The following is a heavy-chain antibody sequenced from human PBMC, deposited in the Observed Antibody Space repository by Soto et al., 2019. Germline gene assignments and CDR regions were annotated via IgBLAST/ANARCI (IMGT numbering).Heavy chain of an antibody. J-gene: IGHJ4*02. CDR1: GFTFSGSA. CDR3: TSRDSSGHLDY. D-gene: IGHD3-22*01. V-gene: IGHV3-73*02. Sequence: EVQLVESGGGLVQPGGSLKLSCAASGFTFSGSAMHWVRQASGKGLEWVGRIRSKANSYATAYAASVKGRFTISRDDSKNTAYLQMNSLKTEDTAVYYCTSRDSSGHLDYWGRGTLVTVSS. CDR2: IRSKANSYAT.